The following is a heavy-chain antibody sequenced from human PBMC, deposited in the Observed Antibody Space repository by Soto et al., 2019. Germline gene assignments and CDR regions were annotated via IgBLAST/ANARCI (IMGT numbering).Heavy chain of an antibody. CDR3: ARYGSREFYYDSSGFYYYYGMDV. Sequence: GGSLRLSCAASGFTFSSYSMNWVRQAPGKGMEWVSSISSSSSYIYYADSVKGRFTISRDNAKNSLYLQMNSLRAEDMAVNYCARYGSREFYYDSSGFYYYYGMDVWGQGTTVTVTS. J-gene: IGHJ6*02. D-gene: IGHD3-22*01. V-gene: IGHV3-21*01. CDR1: GFTFSSYS. CDR2: ISSSSSYI.